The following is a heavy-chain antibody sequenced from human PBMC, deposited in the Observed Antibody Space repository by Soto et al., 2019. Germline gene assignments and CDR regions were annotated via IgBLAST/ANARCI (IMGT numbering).Heavy chain of an antibody. CDR2: ISGSGGST. V-gene: IGHV3-23*01. D-gene: IGHD3-9*01. J-gene: IGHJ4*02. CDR3: ATDLTFAFNF. Sequence: GGSLRLSCAASGFTFSSYAMSWVRQAPGKGLEWVSAISGSGGSTYYADSVKGWFTISRDNAESSLFLQMNRLRGEDTAVYFCATDLTFAFNFWGQGTLVTVSS. CDR1: GFTFSSYA.